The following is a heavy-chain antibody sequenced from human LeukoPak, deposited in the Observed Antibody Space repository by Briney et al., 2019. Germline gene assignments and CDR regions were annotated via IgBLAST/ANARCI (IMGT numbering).Heavy chain of an antibody. J-gene: IGHJ4*02. CDR2: IIPIFGTA. V-gene: IGHV1-69*13. D-gene: IGHD2-15*01. Sequence: ASVKVSCKVSGGTFSSYAISWVRQAPGQGLEWMGGIIPIFGTANYAQKFQGRVTITADESTSTAYMELSSLRSEDTAVYYCASTSSSVVVVAATLQGFDYWGQGTLVTVSS. CDR1: GGTFSSYA. CDR3: ASTSSSVVVVAATLQGFDY.